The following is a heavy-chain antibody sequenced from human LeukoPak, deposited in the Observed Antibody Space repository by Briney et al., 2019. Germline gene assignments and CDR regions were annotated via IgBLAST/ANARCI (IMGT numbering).Heavy chain of an antibody. D-gene: IGHD6-19*01. J-gene: IGHJ4*02. CDR1: GGSISSSRYS. CDR2: ISSSSSYI. Sequence: ETLSLTCTVSGGSISSSRYSWGWVRQAPGRGLEWVSSISSSSSYIYYADSVKGRFTISRDNAKNSLYLQMNSLRAEDTAVYYCARAGGYSSGWLAYWGQGTLVTVSS. V-gene: IGHV3-21*01. CDR3: ARAGGYSSGWLAY.